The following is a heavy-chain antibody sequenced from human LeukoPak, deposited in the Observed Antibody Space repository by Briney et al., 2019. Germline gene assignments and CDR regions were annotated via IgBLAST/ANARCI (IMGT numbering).Heavy chain of an antibody. CDR3: AREGYYGSGSPPSLYFDY. J-gene: IGHJ4*02. Sequence: GGPLRLSCAASVFTFRNYFIHWVRQAPGKGLEWVAVTSSDLNVKLYADSVKGRFTISRDNSRSTLYLQMNSLRPEDTAIYYCAREGYYGSGSPPSLYFDYWGQGTLVTVSS. CDR1: VFTFRNYF. D-gene: IGHD3-10*01. V-gene: IGHV3-30-3*01. CDR2: TSSDLNVK.